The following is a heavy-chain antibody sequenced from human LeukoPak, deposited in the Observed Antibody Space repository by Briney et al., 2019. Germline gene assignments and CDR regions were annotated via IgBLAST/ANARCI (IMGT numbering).Heavy chain of an antibody. D-gene: IGHD6-13*01. CDR2: FDPEDGET. CDR3: AKVVAAAGLGGENWFDP. Sequence: ASVKVSCKVSGYTLTELSMHWVRQAPGKGLEWMGGFDPEDGETIYAQKFQGRVTMTEDTSTDTAYMELSSSRSEDKAVYYCAKVVAAAGLGGENWFDPWGQGTLVTVSS. CDR1: GYTLTELS. J-gene: IGHJ5*02. V-gene: IGHV1-24*01.